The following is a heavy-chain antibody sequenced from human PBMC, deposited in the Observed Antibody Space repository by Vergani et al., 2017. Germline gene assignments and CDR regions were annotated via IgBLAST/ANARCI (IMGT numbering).Heavy chain of an antibody. D-gene: IGHD2-8*01. CDR1: GFTFSDCS. Sequence: EVQLVESGGGLVQPGGSLRLSCAASGFTFSDCSMSWVRQAPGKGLEWVAFIGSSGPYINYADSVKGRFIISRDNTNNSLFLQLRSLRAEDAAVYYCARDCTSGGCPDNYGMDVWGQGATVTVSS. V-gene: IGHV3-21*06. CDR2: IGSSGPYI. J-gene: IGHJ6*02. CDR3: ARDCTSGGCPDNYGMDV.